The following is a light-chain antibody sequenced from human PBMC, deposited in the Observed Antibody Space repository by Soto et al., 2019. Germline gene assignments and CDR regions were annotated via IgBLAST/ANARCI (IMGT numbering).Light chain of an antibody. CDR2: NAS. CDR3: QQRSNWPLT. V-gene: IGKV3-11*01. CDR1: QSVSSY. J-gene: IGKJ4*01. Sequence: EIVLTQSPATLALSPGERATLSCRASQSVSSYLAWYQQKPGQAPRLLIYNASNRATGIPARFSGSGSGTDFTLIISSLEPEEFAVYYCQQRSNWPLTFGGGTKVELK.